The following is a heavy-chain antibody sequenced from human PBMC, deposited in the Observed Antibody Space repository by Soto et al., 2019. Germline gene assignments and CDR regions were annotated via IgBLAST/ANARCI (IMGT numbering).Heavy chain of an antibody. CDR3: AKASDGDYVRYYFDY. V-gene: IGHV3-23*01. CDR1: GFTFSSYA. CDR2: ISGSGGST. D-gene: IGHD4-17*01. Sequence: SLRLSCAASGFTFSSYAMSWVRQAPGKGLEWVSAISGSGGSTYYADSVKGRFTISRDNSKNTLYLQMNSLRAEDTAVYYCAKASDGDYVRYYFDYWGQGTLVTVSS. J-gene: IGHJ4*02.